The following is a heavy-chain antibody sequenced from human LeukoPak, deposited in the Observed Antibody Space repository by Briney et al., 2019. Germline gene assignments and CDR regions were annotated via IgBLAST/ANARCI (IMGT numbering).Heavy chain of an antibody. CDR3: ASSSDCGGDCFASGDFDY. D-gene: IGHD2-21*01. V-gene: IGHV1-18*01. J-gene: IGHJ4*02. CDR2: ISAYNGNT. Sequence: ASVKVSCKASGGTFSSYAISWVRQAPGQGLEWMGWISAYNGNTNYAQKLQGRVTMTTDTSTSTAYMELRSLRSDDTAVYYCASSSDCGGDCFASGDFDYWGQGTLVTVSS. CDR1: GGTFSSYA.